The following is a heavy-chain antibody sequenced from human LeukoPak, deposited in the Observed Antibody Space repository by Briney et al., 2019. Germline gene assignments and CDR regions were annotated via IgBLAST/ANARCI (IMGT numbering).Heavy chain of an antibody. CDR3: ARSGDNWSCGN. J-gene: IGHJ4*02. CDR2: INAGSGDG. CDR1: GYSFPHYG. Sequence: ASVRVSCKASGYSFPHYGVQWVRQAPGQTLEWMGWINAGSGDGKYSPKFQGRLTMTSDTSATTLYMELNSLRSEDTAVYYCARSGDNWSCGNWGQGTLVTVSS. V-gene: IGHV1-3*01. D-gene: IGHD5-24*01.